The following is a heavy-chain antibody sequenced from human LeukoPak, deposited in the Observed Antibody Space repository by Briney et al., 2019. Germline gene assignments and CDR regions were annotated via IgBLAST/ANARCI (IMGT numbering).Heavy chain of an antibody. V-gene: IGHV1-46*01. CDR2: INPSGGST. J-gene: IGHJ4*02. CDR3: ARADRRRPLYSSSWYSENIFDY. D-gene: IGHD6-13*01. Sequence: ASVKVSCKASGYTFTSYYMHWVRQAPGQGLEWMGIINPSGGSTSYAQKFQGRVTMTRDTSTSTVYMELSSLRSEDTAVYYCARADRRRPLYSSSWYSENIFDYWGQGTLVTVSS. CDR1: GYTFTSYY.